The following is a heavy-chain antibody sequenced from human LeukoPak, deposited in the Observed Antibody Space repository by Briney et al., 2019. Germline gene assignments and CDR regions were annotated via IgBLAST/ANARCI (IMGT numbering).Heavy chain of an antibody. J-gene: IGHJ6*03. D-gene: IGHD5-18*01. CDR2: IYISGST. Sequence: SETLSLTCTVSGGSISSYYWSWIRQPAGKGLEWIGRIYISGSTNYNPSLKSRVTMSVDTSKNQFSLKLSSVTAADTAVYYCARTTEGGYTYGYFYYYYMDVWGKGTTVTISS. V-gene: IGHV4-4*07. CDR1: GGSISSYY. CDR3: ARTTEGGYTYGYFYYYYMDV.